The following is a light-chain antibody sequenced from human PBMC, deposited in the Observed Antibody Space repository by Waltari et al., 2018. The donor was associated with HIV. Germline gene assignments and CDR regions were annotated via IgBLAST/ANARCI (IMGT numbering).Light chain of an antibody. CDR2: SNN. CDR1: SSNIGSNY. Sequence: QSVLTQPPSASGTPGQRVTISCSGSSSNIGSNYVYWYQQLPGTAPKLLIYSNNQRPSGVPDRCSGSKSGNSASLAISGLRSEDEADYYCAAWDDSLSGWVFGGGTKLTVL. J-gene: IGLJ3*02. CDR3: AAWDDSLSGWV. V-gene: IGLV1-47*02.